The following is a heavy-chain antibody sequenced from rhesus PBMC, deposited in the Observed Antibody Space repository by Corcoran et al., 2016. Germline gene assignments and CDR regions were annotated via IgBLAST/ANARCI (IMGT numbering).Heavy chain of an antibody. V-gene: IGHV3-178*01. CDR2: ISNGGGST. CDR1: GFSFSDYY. J-gene: IGHJ6*01. CDR3: AYFYCTGSGCPSLDS. Sequence: EVQLVESGGGLAKPVGSLRLSCTASGFSFSDYYLVWVLPAPGMGRGGVSRISNGGGSTRYADSVKGRFTISRENAKNTLYLQMNSLRAEDTAVYYCAYFYCTGSGCPSLDSWGQGVVVTVSS. D-gene: IGHD2-21*01.